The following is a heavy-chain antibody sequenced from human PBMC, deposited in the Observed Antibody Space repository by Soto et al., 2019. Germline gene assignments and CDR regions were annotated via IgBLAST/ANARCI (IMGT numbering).Heavy chain of an antibody. CDR3: ANSNGDSSGYFDY. D-gene: IGHD3-22*01. J-gene: IGHJ4*02. Sequence: SETLSLTCTVSGGSISSGGYYWSWIRQHPGKGLEWIGYIYYSGSTYYNPSLKSRVTISVDTSKNQFSLKLSSVTAADTAVYYCANSNGDSSGYFDYWGQGTLVTVSS. CDR2: IYYSGST. CDR1: GGSISSGGYY. V-gene: IGHV4-31*03.